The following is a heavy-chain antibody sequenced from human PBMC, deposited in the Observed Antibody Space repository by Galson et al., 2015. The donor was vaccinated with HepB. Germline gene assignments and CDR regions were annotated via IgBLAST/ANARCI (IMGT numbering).Heavy chain of an antibody. CDR1: GFTVSRNY. V-gene: IGHV3-53*01. J-gene: IGHJ4*02. Sequence: SLRLSCAASGFTVSRNYMSWVRQAPGKGLEWVSVIYTAGNAYYADSVQGRFTVSRDTSKNTLYLQMNSLRAEDTAVYYCARGSSTFEDWGQGTLVTVSS. CDR3: ARGSSTFED. D-gene: IGHD2/OR15-2a*01. CDR2: IYTAGNA.